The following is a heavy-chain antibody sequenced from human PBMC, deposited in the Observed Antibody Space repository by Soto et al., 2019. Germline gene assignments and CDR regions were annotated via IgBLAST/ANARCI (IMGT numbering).Heavy chain of an antibody. D-gene: IGHD2-2*01. V-gene: IGHV3-74*01. CDR1: GFTFTNYW. J-gene: IGHJ3*01. CDR3: ANPQYLPDDVFDV. Sequence: GGSLRLSCAASGFTFTNYWMQWFRQAPGKGLVWVSRINSDGSSTSHADSVKGRFTITRDNAKNTLYLQMSSLRAEDTAVYYCANPQYLPDDVFDVWGRGTVVTVSS. CDR2: INSDGSST.